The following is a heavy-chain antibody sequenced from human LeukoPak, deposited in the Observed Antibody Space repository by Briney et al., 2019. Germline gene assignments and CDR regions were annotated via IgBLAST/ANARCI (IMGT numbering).Heavy chain of an antibody. CDR2: FYHAGNS. V-gene: IGHV4-59*11. D-gene: IGHD1-26*01. CDR3: ARDGPTSTAPFAY. Sequence: PSETLSRTCTVSGGPITSHFWSWIRQPPGEGLEWIGNFYHAGNSNLNPSLKSRVTMSIDTSKNQFSLKLRSMPAADTAVYYCARDGPTSTAPFAYWGQGTLVTVSS. J-gene: IGHJ4*02. CDR1: GGPITSHF.